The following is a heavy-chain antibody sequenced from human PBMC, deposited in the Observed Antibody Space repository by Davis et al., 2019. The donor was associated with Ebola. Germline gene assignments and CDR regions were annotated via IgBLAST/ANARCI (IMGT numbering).Heavy chain of an antibody. CDR3: ARIGGDYEVVY. CDR1: GDSIRGGTYY. V-gene: IGHV4-61*03. D-gene: IGHD4-17*01. CDR2: IYKSGST. Sequence: GSLRLSCSVSGDSIRGGTYYWDWIRQPPGKGLEWIGYIYKSGSTNYRPSLKSRVTISLDTSKNLFSLQLNSVTAADTAVYYCARIGGDYEVVYWGQGTLVTVSS. J-gene: IGHJ4*02.